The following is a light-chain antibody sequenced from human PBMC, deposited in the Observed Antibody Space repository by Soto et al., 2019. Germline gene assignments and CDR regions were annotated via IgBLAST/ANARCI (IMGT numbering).Light chain of an antibody. CDR2: EVR. V-gene: IGLV2-14*01. Sequence: QSVLTQPASVSGSPGQSITISCTGSSSDVGGYNYVSWYQQHPGKAPKLLVYEVRNRPSGVSIRFSGSKSGNTASLTISGLXAQDEADYYCSSYTSTSTSLVFATGTKVTVL. J-gene: IGLJ1*01. CDR3: SSYTSTSTSLV. CDR1: SSDVGGYNY.